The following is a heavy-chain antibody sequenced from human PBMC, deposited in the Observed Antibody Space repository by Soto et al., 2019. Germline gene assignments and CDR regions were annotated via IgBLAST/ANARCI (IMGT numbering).Heavy chain of an antibody. J-gene: IGHJ6*02. CDR2: IIPIFGTA. Sequence: GASVKVSCKASGGTFSSYAISWVRQAPGQGLEWMGGIIPIFGTANYAQKFQGRVTITADESTSTAYMELSSLRSEDTAVYYCARDSWGIAVPLYYYGMDVWGQGTTVTVSS. CDR3: ARDSWGIAVPLYYYGMDV. CDR1: GGTFSSYA. V-gene: IGHV1-69*13. D-gene: IGHD6-19*01.